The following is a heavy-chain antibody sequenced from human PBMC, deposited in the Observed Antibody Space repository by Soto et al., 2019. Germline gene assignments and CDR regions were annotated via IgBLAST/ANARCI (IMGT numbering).Heavy chain of an antibody. Sequence: GALRLSCAASGFTFDDYTMHWVRQAPGKGLEWVSLISWDGGSTYYADSVKGRFTISRDNSKNSLYLQMNSLRTEDTALYYCAKDTAMGSGMDVWGQGTTVTVSS. CDR1: GFTFDDYT. J-gene: IGHJ6*02. CDR3: AKDTAMGSGMDV. V-gene: IGHV3-43*01. D-gene: IGHD2-2*01. CDR2: ISWDGGST.